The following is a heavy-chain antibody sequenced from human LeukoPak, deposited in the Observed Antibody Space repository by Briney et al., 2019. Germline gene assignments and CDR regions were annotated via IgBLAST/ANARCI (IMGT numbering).Heavy chain of an antibody. Sequence: ASVKVSCKASGYTFTGYYMHWVRQAPGQGLEWMGWINPNSGGTNYAQKFQGRGTMTRDTSISTAYMELSRLRSDDTAVYYCARDLRYDYVWGSYYYWGQGTLVTVSS. V-gene: IGHV1-2*02. CDR2: INPNSGGT. J-gene: IGHJ4*02. CDR3: ARDLRYDYVWGSYYY. CDR1: GYTFTGYY. D-gene: IGHD3-16*01.